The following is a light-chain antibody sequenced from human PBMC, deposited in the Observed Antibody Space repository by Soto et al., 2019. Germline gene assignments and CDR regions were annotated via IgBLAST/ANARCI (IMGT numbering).Light chain of an antibody. J-gene: IGKJ5*01. CDR3: QKYNSAPIT. CDR1: QGISNY. Sequence: IRMSQSPSSLSASTGDRVTITCRASQGISNYLAWYQQKPGKVPKLLIYAASTLQSGVPSRLSGSGSGRDFTLTIRSMKTEDVATYYCQKYNSAPITVGQGTRRAIK. CDR2: AAS. V-gene: IGKV1-27*01.